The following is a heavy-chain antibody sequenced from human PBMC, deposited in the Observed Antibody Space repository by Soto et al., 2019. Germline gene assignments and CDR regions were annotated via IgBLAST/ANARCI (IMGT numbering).Heavy chain of an antibody. D-gene: IGHD2-15*01. CDR2: ISDSGSGT. CDR3: AKSASVSSATPWFDP. Sequence: GGSLRLSCAASGFTFSSCAMSWVRQAPGKGLEWVSTISDSGSGTYYADSVKGRFTISRDNSKNTLYLQMNKMRADDTAVYYCAKSASVSSATPWFDPWGQGALVTVSS. J-gene: IGHJ5*02. CDR1: GFTFSSCA. V-gene: IGHV3-23*01.